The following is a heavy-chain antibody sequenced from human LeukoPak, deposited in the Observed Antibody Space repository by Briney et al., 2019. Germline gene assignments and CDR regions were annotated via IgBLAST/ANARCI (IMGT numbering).Heavy chain of an antibody. V-gene: IGHV3-11*04. CDR1: GFTFRNYY. D-gene: IGHD1-26*01. CDR3: AREPSWEILSYFDY. Sequence: PGGSLRLSCAAPGFTFRNYYMTWIRQAPGKGLEWVSYISASGDTIYYADSVRGRFTISRDNAKNSLYLDMNTLKAEDTAVYYCAREPSWEILSYFDYWGQGTLVTVSS. J-gene: IGHJ4*02. CDR2: ISASGDTI.